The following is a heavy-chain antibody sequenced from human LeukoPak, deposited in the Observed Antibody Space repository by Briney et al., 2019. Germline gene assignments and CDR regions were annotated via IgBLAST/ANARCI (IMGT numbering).Heavy chain of an antibody. CDR2: ISSSSSYI. CDR1: GFTFSSYS. CDR3: AKDLGSSSLYQIYYYYYMDV. Sequence: GGSLRLSCAASGFTFSSYSMNWVRQAPGKGLEWVTSISSSSSYIYYADSVKGRFTISRDNAKNSLYLQMNSLRAEDTAVYYCAKDLGSSSLYQIYYYYYMDVWGKGTTVTVSS. D-gene: IGHD6-13*01. V-gene: IGHV3-21*04. J-gene: IGHJ6*03.